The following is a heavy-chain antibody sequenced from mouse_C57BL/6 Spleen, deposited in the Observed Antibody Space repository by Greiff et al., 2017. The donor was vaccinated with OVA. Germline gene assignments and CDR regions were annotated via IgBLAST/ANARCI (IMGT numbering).Heavy chain of an antibody. J-gene: IGHJ4*01. CDR3: ARWDYGSSYGAMDY. D-gene: IGHD1-1*01. Sequence: EVQRVESGPGLVKPSQSLSLTCSVTGYSITSGYYWNWIRQFPGNKLEWMGYISYDGSNNYNPSLKNRISITRDTSKNQFFLKLNSVTTEDTATYYCARWDYGSSYGAMDYWGQGTSVTVSS. CDR2: ISYDGSN. V-gene: IGHV3-6*01. CDR1: GYSITSGYY.